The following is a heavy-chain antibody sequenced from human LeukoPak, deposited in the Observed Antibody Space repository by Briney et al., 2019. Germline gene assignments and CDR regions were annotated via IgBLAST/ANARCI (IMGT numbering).Heavy chain of an antibody. CDR3: ARDRYYEPLDY. V-gene: IGHV4-4*02. D-gene: IGHD3-22*01. CDR1: GFTFSNYAM. CDR2: ISYTGST. Sequence: GSLRLSCAASGFTFSNYAMNWVRQPPGQGLEWIGHISYTGSTYYNPSLKSRVTISVDTSKNQFSLQLRSVTAADTAVYYCARDRYYEPLDYWGQGTLVTVST. J-gene: IGHJ4*02.